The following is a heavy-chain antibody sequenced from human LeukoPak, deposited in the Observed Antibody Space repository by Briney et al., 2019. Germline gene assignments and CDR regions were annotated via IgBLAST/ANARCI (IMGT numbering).Heavy chain of an antibody. J-gene: IGHJ4*02. Sequence: PSETLSLTCTVSGGSISSSSYYWGWIRQPPGKGLEWIGSIYYSGSTYYNPSLKSRVTIAVDTSKNQVSLKLNSVTAADTAVYYCARDSYSSSWYPSYYFDYWGQGTLVTVSS. CDR2: IYYSGST. CDR3: ARDSYSSSWYPSYYFDY. CDR1: GGSISSSSYY. V-gene: IGHV4-39*07. D-gene: IGHD6-13*01.